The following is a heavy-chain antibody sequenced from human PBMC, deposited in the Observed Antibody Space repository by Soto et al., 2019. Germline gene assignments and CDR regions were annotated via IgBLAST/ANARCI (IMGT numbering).Heavy chain of an antibody. CDR2: ISGSGGST. CDR1: GFTFSSYA. V-gene: IGHV3-23*01. CDR3: ATTDPDPPQNILPRFDY. Sequence: EVQLLESGGGLVQPGGSLRLSCAASGFTFSSYAMSWVRQAPGKGLEWVSAISGSGGSTYYADSVKGRFTISRDNSKNTLYLQMNSLRAEDTAVYYCATTDPDPPQNILPRFDYLGQGTLVTVSS. J-gene: IGHJ4*02.